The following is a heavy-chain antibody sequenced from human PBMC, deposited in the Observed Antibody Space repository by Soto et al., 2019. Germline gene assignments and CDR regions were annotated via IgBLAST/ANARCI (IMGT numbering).Heavy chain of an antibody. CDR2: IIPIFNTT. J-gene: IGHJ4*02. CDR3: ARDGIRCSSTSCYDY. CDR1: GGTFSSSG. Sequence: QVQLVQSGAEVKKPGSSVKVSCKTSGGTFSSSGITWVRQAPGQGLEWMGGIIPIFNTTNYAQRFQGRVTITADKSTRTAYMELNSLISEDTAVYYCARDGIRCSSTSCYDYWGQGTLVTVSS. V-gene: IGHV1-69*06. D-gene: IGHD2-2*01.